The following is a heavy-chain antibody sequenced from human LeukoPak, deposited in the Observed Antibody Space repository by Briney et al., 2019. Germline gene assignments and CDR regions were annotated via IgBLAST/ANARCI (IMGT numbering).Heavy chain of an antibody. CDR3: AKVGDSSGYFAPFDY. Sequence: GGSLRLSCAASRFTFSSYGMSWVRQAPGKGLEWVSAISGSGGSTYYADSVKGRFTISRDNSKNTLYLQMNSLRAEDTAVYYCAKVGDSSGYFAPFDYWGQGTLVTVSS. CDR2: ISGSGGST. CDR1: RFTFSSYG. V-gene: IGHV3-23*01. D-gene: IGHD3-22*01. J-gene: IGHJ4*02.